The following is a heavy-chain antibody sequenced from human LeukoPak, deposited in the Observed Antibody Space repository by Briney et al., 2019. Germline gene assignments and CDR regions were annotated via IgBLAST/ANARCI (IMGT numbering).Heavy chain of an antibody. V-gene: IGHV7-4-1*02. D-gene: IGHD3-22*01. CDR1: GYTFTSYA. CDR2: INTNTGNP. Sequence: GASVNVSCKASGYTFTSYAMNWVRQPPAQGIEGMGWINTNTGNPTYAQGFTGRFVFSLDNSVSTAYLQISSLKAEDTAVYYCARVQYYYDSSGYFLQSVDAFDIWGQGTMVTVSS. J-gene: IGHJ3*02. CDR3: ARVQYYYDSSGYFLQSVDAFDI.